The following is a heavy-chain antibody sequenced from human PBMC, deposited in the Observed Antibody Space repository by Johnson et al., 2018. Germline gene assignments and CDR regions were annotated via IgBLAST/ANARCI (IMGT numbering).Heavy chain of an antibody. CDR3: TRTKSNHYYLDAIDI. J-gene: IGHJ3*02. Sequence: VQLQESGGGLVQPGGSLRLSCAASGFTFRGYWMHWVRQAPGTGLVWVSRITTDESSTSYADSVKGLFTISRDDSKSIAYLQMNSLKIEDTAVYYCTRTKSNHYYLDAIDIWGQGTMVTVSP. CDR2: ITTDESST. D-gene: IGHD2/OR15-2a*01. CDR1: GFTFRGYW. V-gene: IGHV3-74*01.